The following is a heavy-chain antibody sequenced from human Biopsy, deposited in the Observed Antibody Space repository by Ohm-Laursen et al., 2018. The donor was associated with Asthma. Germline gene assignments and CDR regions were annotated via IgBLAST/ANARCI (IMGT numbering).Heavy chain of an antibody. CDR3: ARQSGQDYGDSSGFDI. J-gene: IGHJ3*02. CDR2: ISFDGSNK. D-gene: IGHD3-22*01. CDR1: GFTFSSFG. V-gene: IGHV3-30*03. Sequence: SLRLSCAASGFTFSSFGMHWVRQTPAKGLEWVAVISFDGSNKYYADSVKGRFTISRDNSRNRLYLQINRLTVEDSAVYFCARQSGQDYGDSSGFDIWGQGTKVAVSS.